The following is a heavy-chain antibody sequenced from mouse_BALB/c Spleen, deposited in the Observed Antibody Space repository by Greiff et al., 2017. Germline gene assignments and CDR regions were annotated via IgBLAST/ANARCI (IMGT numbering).Heavy chain of an antibody. Sequence: EVKLVESGAELVKPGASVKLSCTASGFNIKDTYMHWVKQRPEQGLEWIGRIDPANGNTKYDPKFQGKATITADTSSNTAYLQLSSLTSEDTAVYYCARGRQLGLQHYAMDYWGQGTSVTVSS. D-gene: IGHD3-2*01. J-gene: IGHJ4*01. V-gene: IGHV14-3*02. CDR1: GFNIKDTY. CDR3: ARGRQLGLQHYAMDY. CDR2: IDPANGNT.